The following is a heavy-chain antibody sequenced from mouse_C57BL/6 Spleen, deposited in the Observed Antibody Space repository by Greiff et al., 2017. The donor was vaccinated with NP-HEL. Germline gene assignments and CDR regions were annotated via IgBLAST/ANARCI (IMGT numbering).Heavy chain of an antibody. J-gene: IGHJ4*01. CDR2: ISSGSSTI. CDR1: GFTFSDYG. CDR3: ARELRLRGAMDY. D-gene: IGHD3-2*02. Sequence: DVKLVESGGGLVKPGGSLKLSCAASGFTFSDYGMHWVRQAPEKGLEWVAYISSGSSTIYYADTVKGRFTISRDNAKNTLFLQMTSLRSEDTAMYYCARELRLRGAMDYWGQGTSVTVSS. V-gene: IGHV5-17*01.